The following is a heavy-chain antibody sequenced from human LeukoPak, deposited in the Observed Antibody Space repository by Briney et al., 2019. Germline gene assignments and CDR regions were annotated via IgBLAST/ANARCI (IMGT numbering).Heavy chain of an antibody. J-gene: IGHJ4*02. V-gene: IGHV3-21*01. CDR3: ASLPITMVRGVMDY. CDR2: ISSSSSYI. D-gene: IGHD3-10*01. Sequence: GGSLRLSCPASGFTFSSYSMNWVRQAPGKGLQWVSSISSSSSYIYYADSVKGRFTISRDNAKNSLYLQMNSLRAEDTAVYYCASLPITMVRGVMDYWGQGTLVTVSS. CDR1: GFTFSSYS.